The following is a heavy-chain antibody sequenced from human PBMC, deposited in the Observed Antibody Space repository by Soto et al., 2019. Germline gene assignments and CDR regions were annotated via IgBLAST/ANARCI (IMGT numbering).Heavy chain of an antibody. Sequence: ASVKVSCKASGGTFSSYAISWVRQAPGQGLEWMGIINPSGGSTNYAQKLQGRVTMTRGTSTSTVYMELSSLRSEDTAVYYCARAKDPLYDSSEGDAFDIWGQGTMVTVSS. CDR1: GGTFSSYA. CDR2: INPSGGST. J-gene: IGHJ3*02. V-gene: IGHV1-46*01. CDR3: ARAKDPLYDSSEGDAFDI. D-gene: IGHD3-22*01.